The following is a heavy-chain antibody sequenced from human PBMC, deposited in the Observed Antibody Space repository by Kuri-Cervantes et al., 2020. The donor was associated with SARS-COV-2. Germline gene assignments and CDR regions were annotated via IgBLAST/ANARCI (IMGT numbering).Heavy chain of an antibody. CDR3: ARGASIAARYYFDY. D-gene: IGHD6-6*01. CDR2: IYYSGST. J-gene: IGHJ4*02. Sequence: LRLSCTVSGGSISSGDYYWSWIRQPPGKGLEWIGYIYYSGSTYYNPSLKSRVTISVDTSKNQFSLKLSSVTAADTAVYYCARGASIAARYYFDYWGQGTLVTVSS. V-gene: IGHV4-30-4*08. CDR1: GGSISSGDYY.